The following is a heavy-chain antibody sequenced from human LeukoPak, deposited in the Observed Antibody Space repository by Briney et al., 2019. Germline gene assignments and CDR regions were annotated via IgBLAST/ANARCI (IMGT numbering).Heavy chain of an antibody. CDR1: GGSISTYY. Sequence: SETLSLTCAVSGGSISTYYWSWIRQPPGKGLEWIGYIYTSGSTDYNPSLKSRVTISVETSKNQFSLKLSAVTAADTAVYYCARGGRYCSSTTCCLPWFDPWGQGTLVTVSS. J-gene: IGHJ5*02. V-gene: IGHV4-4*09. CDR2: IYTSGST. CDR3: ARGGRYCSSTTCCLPWFDP. D-gene: IGHD2-2*01.